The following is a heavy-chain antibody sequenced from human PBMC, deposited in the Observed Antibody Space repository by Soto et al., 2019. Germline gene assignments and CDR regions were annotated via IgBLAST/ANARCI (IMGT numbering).Heavy chain of an antibody. V-gene: IGHV4-59*01. CDR2: IYYSGST. Sequence: PSETLSLTCTVYGGSISSYYWSWIRQPPGKGLEWIGYIYYSGSTNDNASLKSRVTISVDTSKNQLSMKLSSVTAADTAVYYCARGNLVGATGEFDDWGQGTLVTVS. CDR1: GGSISSYY. J-gene: IGHJ4*02. D-gene: IGHD1-26*01. CDR3: ARGNLVGATGEFDD.